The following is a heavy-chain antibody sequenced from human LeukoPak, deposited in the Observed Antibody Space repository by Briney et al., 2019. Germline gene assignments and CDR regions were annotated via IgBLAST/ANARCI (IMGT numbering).Heavy chain of an antibody. CDR3: TTGNP. CDR1: GFPFVNAS. CDR2: MKSKPEGGTT. Sequence: PGGSLRLSCLTSGFPFVNASMSWVRQAPGKGLEWVGLMKSKPEGGTTFYAAPVRGRFTISRDDSRNTLYLQMTSLTIGDTGVYYCTTGNPWGQGTLVTVSS. V-gene: IGHV3-15*01. J-gene: IGHJ5*02.